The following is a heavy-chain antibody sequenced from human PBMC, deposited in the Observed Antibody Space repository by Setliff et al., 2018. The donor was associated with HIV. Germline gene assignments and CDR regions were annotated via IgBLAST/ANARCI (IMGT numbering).Heavy chain of an antibody. CDR2: INHSGST. Sequence: PSETLSLTCAVYGGSFSGYYWSWIRQPPGKGLEWIGEINHSGSTNYNPSLKSRVTISIDTSKNQFSLKVSSVTAADTALYYCARGLPGTYRYNYYYYYTDVWDKGTTVTVSS. CDR3: ARGLPGTYRYNYYYYYTDV. V-gene: IGHV4-34*01. D-gene: IGHD3-16*02. CDR1: GGSFSGYY. J-gene: IGHJ6*03.